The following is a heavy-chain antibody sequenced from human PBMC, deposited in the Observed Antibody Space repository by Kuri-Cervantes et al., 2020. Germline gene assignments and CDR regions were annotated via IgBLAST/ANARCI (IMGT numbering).Heavy chain of an antibody. CDR2: IWYDGRDK. J-gene: IGHJ6*02. V-gene: IGHV3-33*01. D-gene: IGHD4-17*01. CDR1: GFTFSSYG. CDR3: ARDYPTPYGDYVWARYYGMDV. Sequence: LSLTCAASGFTFSSYGMHWVRQAPGKGLEWVAVIWYDGRDKYYADSVMGRFTISRDNSKNTLYLQMNSLRAEDTAVYYCARDYPTPYGDYVWARYYGMDVWGQGTTVTVSS.